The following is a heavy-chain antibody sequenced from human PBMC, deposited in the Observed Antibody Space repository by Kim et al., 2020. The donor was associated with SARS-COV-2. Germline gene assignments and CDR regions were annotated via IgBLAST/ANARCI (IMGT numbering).Heavy chain of an antibody. CDR2: VYYTGTT. D-gene: IGHD6-13*01. Sequence: SETLSLTCSVSGGSIWSYYWAWIRQPPGKELQWIASVYYTGTTNYNPSLKSRVTISVDASKNQFSLKLSSVTAADTAVYYCARVTSSTWYRDGYNYFDPWGQGTLLIVSS. V-gene: IGHV4-59*13. CDR3: ARVTSSTWYRDGYNYFDP. J-gene: IGHJ5*02. CDR1: GGSIWSYY.